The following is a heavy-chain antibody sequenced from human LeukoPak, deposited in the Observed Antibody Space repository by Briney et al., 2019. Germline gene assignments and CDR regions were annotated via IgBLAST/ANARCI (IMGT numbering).Heavy chain of an antibody. CDR1: GFTFSSYT. Sequence: GGSLRLSCAASGFTFSSYTMNWVRQAPGKGLEWVSSISSSNSYIYYADSVKGRFTISRDNAKNSLYLQMSSLRAEDTAVYYCAREVLAGYFDYWGQGTLVTVSP. V-gene: IGHV3-21*01. J-gene: IGHJ4*02. CDR2: ISSSNSYI. CDR3: AREVLAGYFDY.